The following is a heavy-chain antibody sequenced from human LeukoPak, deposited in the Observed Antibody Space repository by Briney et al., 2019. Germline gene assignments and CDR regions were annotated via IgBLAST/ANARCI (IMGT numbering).Heavy chain of an antibody. CDR1: GGSFSGFY. Sequence: SETLSLTCAVYGGSFSGFYWSWIRQPPGKGLEWIGEINHSGSTNYNPSLKSRVTISVDTSKNQCSLKLSSVTAADTAVYYCATSPLEWLPIPDYWGKGTLVTVSS. CDR3: ATSPLEWLPIPDY. J-gene: IGHJ4*02. V-gene: IGHV4-34*01. D-gene: IGHD3-3*01. CDR2: INHSGST.